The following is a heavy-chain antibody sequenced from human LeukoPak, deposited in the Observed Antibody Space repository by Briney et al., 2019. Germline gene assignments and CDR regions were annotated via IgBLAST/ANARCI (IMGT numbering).Heavy chain of an antibody. J-gene: IGHJ5*02. V-gene: IGHV3-30*14. Sequence: GGSLRLSCAASGFTFSSYAMHWVRQAPGKGLEWVAVISYDGSNKYYADSVKGRFTISRDNSKNTPYLQMNSLRAEDTAVYYCARTEQNLLLWFGELFNTWGQGTLVTVSS. CDR1: GFTFSSYA. CDR3: ARTEQNLLLWFGELFNT. D-gene: IGHD3-10*01. CDR2: ISYDGSNK.